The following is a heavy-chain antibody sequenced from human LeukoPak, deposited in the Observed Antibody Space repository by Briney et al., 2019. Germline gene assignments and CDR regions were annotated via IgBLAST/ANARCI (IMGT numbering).Heavy chain of an antibody. D-gene: IGHD4-23*01. Sequence: PGGSLRLSCAASGFTFSNYAMSWVRQAPGKGLEWVSAITPSDGTTYYTDSVKGRFTISRDNSKNTLGLQMNSLRAEDTAIYYCAKRVADGGNHGGWLDYWGQGILVTVSS. V-gene: IGHV3-23*01. CDR3: AKRVADGGNHGGWLDY. J-gene: IGHJ4*02. CDR1: GFTFSNYA. CDR2: ITPSDGTT.